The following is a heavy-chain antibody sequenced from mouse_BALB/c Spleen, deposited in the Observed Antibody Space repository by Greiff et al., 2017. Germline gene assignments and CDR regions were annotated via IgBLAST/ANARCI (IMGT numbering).Heavy chain of an antibody. CDR2: ISYDGSN. J-gene: IGHJ4*01. CDR3: ARVGSSGYNYYAMDY. V-gene: IGHV3-6*02. CDR1: GYSITSGYY. D-gene: IGHD3-1*01. Sequence: EVQLVESGPGLVKPSQSLSLTCSVTGYSITSGYYWNWIRQFPGNKLEWMGYISYDGSNNYNPSLKNRISITRDTSKNQFFLKLNSVTTEDTATYYCARVGSSGYNYYAMDYWGQGTSVTVSS.